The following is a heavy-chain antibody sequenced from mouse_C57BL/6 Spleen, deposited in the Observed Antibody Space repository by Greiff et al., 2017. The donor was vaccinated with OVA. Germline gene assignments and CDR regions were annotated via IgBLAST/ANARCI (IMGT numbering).Heavy chain of an antibody. J-gene: IGHJ2*01. CDR3: ARWGYDYDDPFDY. CDR1: GYTFTSYW. Sequence: QVQLQQSGTELVKPGASVKLSCKASGYTFTSYWMHWVKQRPGQGLEWIGNINPSNGGTNYNEKFKSKATLTVDKSSSTAYMQLSSLTSEDSAVYYCARWGYDYDDPFDYWGQGTTLTVSS. CDR2: INPSNGGT. D-gene: IGHD2-4*01. V-gene: IGHV1-53*01.